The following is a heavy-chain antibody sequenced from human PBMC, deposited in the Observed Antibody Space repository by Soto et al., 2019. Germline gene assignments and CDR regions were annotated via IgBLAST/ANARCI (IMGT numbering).Heavy chain of an antibody. D-gene: IGHD3-10*01. J-gene: IGHJ4*02. CDR2: MNPNNGNT. CDR3: ARGGVLVRFGGTDY. CDR1: GYTFTSYD. V-gene: IGHV1-8*01. Sequence: QVQLVQSGAEVKKPGASVKVSCKASGYTFTSYDINWVRQTTGQGLEWMGWMNPNNGNTGYVRKFQGRVTMTRNTSINTAYMELSSLRSEDTAVYYCARGGVLVRFGGTDYWGQGALVTVSS.